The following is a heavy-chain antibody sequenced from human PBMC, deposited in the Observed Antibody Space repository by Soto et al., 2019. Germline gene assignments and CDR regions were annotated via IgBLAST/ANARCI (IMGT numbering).Heavy chain of an antibody. D-gene: IGHD4-4*01. CDR2: IKSKTNGGAT. V-gene: IGHV3-15*01. CDR3: TTWADDFSGN. CDR1: GFTFSNAW. J-gene: IGHJ4*02. Sequence: EVQVVESGGGLVKPGGSLRLPCAASGFTFSNAWMSWVRQAPGKGLEWVGRIKSKTNGGATDYAAPVRGRFTISRDDSENTLYLQMNSLKTEDTAVYYCTTWADDFSGNWGQGALVTVSS.